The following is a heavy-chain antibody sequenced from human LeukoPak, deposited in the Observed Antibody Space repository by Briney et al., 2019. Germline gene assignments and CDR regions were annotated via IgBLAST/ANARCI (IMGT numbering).Heavy chain of an antibody. CDR1: GFTFSSYA. J-gene: IGHJ5*02. CDR2: ISGSGGST. CDR3: AKGSSSWYEGSWFDP. V-gene: IGHV3-23*01. Sequence: PGGSLRLSCAASGFTFSSYAMSWVRQAPGKGLEWVSAISGSGGSTYYADSVKGRFTISRDNSKNTLYLQMNSLRAEDTAVYYSAKGSSSWYEGSWFDPWGQGTLVTVSS. D-gene: IGHD2-2*01.